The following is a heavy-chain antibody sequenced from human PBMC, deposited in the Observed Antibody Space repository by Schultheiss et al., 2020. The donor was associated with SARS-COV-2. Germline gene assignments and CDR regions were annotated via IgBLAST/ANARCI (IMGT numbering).Heavy chain of an antibody. CDR2: ISAYNGNT. CDR1: GYTFTSYG. Sequence: ASVKVSCKASGYTFTSYGISWVRQAPGQGLEWMGWISAYNGNTNYAQKLQGRVTMTTDTSTSTAYMELSSLRSEDTAVYYCARDYNSVGYFDYWGQGTLVTVSS. CDR3: ARDYNSVGYFDY. D-gene: IGHD5-24*01. J-gene: IGHJ4*02. V-gene: IGHV1-18*01.